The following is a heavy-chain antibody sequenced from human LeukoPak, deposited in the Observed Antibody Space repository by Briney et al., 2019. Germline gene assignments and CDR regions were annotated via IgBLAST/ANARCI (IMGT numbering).Heavy chain of an antibody. CDR1: GGSISSYY. V-gene: IGHV4-59*01. D-gene: IGHD3-10*01. CDR2: IYYSGST. J-gene: IGHJ6*04. Sequence: SETLSLTCTVSGGSISSYYWSWIRQPPGKGLEWIGYIYYSGSTNYNPSLKSRVTISVDTSKNQFSLKLSSVTAADTAVYYCARGDTMVGGVIAYYYYGMDVWGKGTPVTVSS. CDR3: ARGDTMVGGVIAYYYYGMDV.